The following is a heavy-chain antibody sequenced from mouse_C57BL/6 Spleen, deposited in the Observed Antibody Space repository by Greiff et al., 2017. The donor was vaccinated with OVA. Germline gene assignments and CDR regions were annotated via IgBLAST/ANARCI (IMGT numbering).Heavy chain of an antibody. CDR3: ARHGSSYGWYFDV. V-gene: IGHV5-15*01. D-gene: IGHD1-1*01. Sequence: EVQGVESGGGLVQPGGSLKLSCAASGFTFSDYGMAWVRQAPRKGPEWVAFISNLAYSIYYADTVTGRFTISRENAKNTLYLEMSSLRSEDTAMYYCARHGSSYGWYFDVWGTGTTVTVSS. CDR1: GFTFSDYG. CDR2: ISNLAYSI. J-gene: IGHJ1*03.